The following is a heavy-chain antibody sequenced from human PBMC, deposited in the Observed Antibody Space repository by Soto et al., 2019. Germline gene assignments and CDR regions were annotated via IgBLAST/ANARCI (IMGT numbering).Heavy chain of an antibody. J-gene: IGHJ6*02. D-gene: IGHD3-22*01. Sequence: PGGSLRLSCAASGFTFSNYWMNWVRQAPGKGLEWVANIKQDGSEKYYVDSVKGRFTISRDNAKNSLYLQMNSLRAEDTAVYYCARFYYDSSGYLPSPYYYYYGMDVWGQGT. V-gene: IGHV3-7*01. CDR1: GFTFSNYW. CDR3: ARFYYDSSGYLPSPYYYYYGMDV. CDR2: IKQDGSEK.